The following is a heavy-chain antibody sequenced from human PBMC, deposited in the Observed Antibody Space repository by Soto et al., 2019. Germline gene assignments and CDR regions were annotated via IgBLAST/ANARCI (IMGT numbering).Heavy chain of an antibody. J-gene: IGHJ4*02. CDR1: GGSISSGGYY. Sequence: QVQLQESGPGLVKPSQTLSLTCTVSGGSISSGGYYSSWIRQHPGKGLEWIGYIYYRGSTYYNPSRKTRVTISIDPSKTQCSRKVSSVTAGDTGVYYCARTGERWILGYYFDYWGQGTLVNVSS. V-gene: IGHV4-31*03. CDR2: IYYRGST. CDR3: ARTGERWILGYYFDY. D-gene: IGHD2-2*03.